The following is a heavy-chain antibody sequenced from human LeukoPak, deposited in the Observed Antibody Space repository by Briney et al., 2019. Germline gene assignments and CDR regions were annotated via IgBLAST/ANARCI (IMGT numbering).Heavy chain of an antibody. CDR2: IKYDGIDK. D-gene: IGHD2/OR15-2a*01. CDR1: GFTLSRSW. Sequence: GGSLRLSCAASGFTLSRSWMTWVSQAPGKGLEWVANIKYDGIDKYHLDSVKGRFTISRDNAKNSLYLQMNSLRAEDTAVYYCVRDTVTVPRGDEFDIWGQGTMVTVSS. V-gene: IGHV3-7*04. CDR3: VRDTVTVPRGDEFDI. J-gene: IGHJ3*02.